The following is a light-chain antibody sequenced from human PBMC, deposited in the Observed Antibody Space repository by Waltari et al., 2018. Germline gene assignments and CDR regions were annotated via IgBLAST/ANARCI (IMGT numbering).Light chain of an antibody. CDR2: RAS. J-gene: IGKJ1*01. CDR3: QQHGTLPAT. Sequence: EVVLTQSPGTASLSRGERVTLSCRARQSVGSSSLAWYQQKPGQAPRLVIYRASRRATGIPDRFSGSGSGTDFSLTISRLEPEDFAVYYCQQHGTLPATFGQGTKVEIK. V-gene: IGKV3-20*01. CDR1: QSVGSSS.